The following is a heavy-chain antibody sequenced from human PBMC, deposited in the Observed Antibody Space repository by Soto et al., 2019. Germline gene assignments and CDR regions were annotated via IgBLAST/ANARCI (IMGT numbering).Heavy chain of an antibody. V-gene: IGHV1-69*13. J-gene: IGHJ6*02. CDR2: IIPIFGTA. D-gene: IGHD3-3*01. Sequence: SVKVSCKASGGTFSSYAISWVRQAPGQGLEWMGGIIPIFGTANYAQKFQGRVTITADESTSTAYMELSSLRSEDTAVYYCARVYDDFWSGYWSPQYCYYYGMDVWGQGTTVTVSS. CDR3: ARVYDDFWSGYWSPQYCYYYGMDV. CDR1: GGTFSSYA.